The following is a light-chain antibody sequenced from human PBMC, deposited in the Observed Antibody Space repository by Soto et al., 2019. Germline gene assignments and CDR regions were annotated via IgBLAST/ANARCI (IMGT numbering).Light chain of an antibody. J-gene: IGLJ1*01. CDR2: EVN. Sequence: QSALTQPASLSGSPGQSITISCTGTSSDIGAYDYVSWFQQHPGKAPKLMISEVNNRPSGVSNRFSGSKSGNTAYLTISGLQVEDEAEYYCSSYTGGNPSYVFGTGTKVTVL. CDR1: SSDIGAYDY. V-gene: IGLV2-14*01. CDR3: SSYTGGNPSYV.